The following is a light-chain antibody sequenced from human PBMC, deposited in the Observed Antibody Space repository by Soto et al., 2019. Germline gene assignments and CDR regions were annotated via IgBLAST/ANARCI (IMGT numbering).Light chain of an antibody. J-gene: IGLJ1*01. CDR2: TTN. CDR1: SSNIGTSS. CDR3: AAWDDSLNGHV. Sequence: SVLPQPHSASGTPGQRVTISCSGSSSNIGTSSVHWFQQLPGTAPKLLISTTNQRPSGVPGRFSGSKSGTSASLAISGLQSEDEADYYCAAWDDSLNGHVFGTGTKVTVL. V-gene: IGLV1-44*01.